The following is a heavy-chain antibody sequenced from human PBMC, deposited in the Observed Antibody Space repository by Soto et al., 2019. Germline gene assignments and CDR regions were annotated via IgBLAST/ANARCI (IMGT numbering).Heavy chain of an antibody. CDR2: ISSSSSTI. CDR3: ASGKDSAEGGY. V-gene: IGHV3-48*02. J-gene: IGHJ4*02. Sequence: EVQLVESGGGLVQPGGSLRLSCAASGFTFSSYSMNWVRQAPGKGLEWVSYISSSSSTIYYADSVKGPFTISRDNAKNSLYPQMKSLRDEDAAVYYCASGKDSAEGGYWGQGTLVTVSS. CDR1: GFTFSSYS. D-gene: IGHD1-26*01.